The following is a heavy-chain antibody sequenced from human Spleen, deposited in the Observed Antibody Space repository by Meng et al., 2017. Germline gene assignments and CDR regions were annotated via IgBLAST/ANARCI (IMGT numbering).Heavy chain of an antibody. D-gene: IGHD1-1*01. V-gene: IGHV3-7*01. CDR2: IKQDGSEK. Sequence: GESLKISCAASGFTFSSYWMSWVRQTPGKGLEWVANIKQDGSEKYYVDSVKGRFTISRDNSKNSLYLQMNSQRAEDTAVYYCTNDRLSHWGQGTLVTVSS. J-gene: IGHJ1*01. CDR1: GFTFSSYW. CDR3: TNDRLSH.